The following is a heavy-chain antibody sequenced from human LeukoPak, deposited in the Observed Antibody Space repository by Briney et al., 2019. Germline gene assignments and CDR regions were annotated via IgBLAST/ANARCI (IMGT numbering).Heavy chain of an antibody. V-gene: IGHV4-59*01. CDR1: GGSISSYY. J-gene: IGHJ4*02. CDR3: ARGYCSGGTCYRTFFDY. CDR2: VPYSGST. Sequence: PSETLSLTCTVSGGSISSYYWSWIRQPPGKGLEWIGYVPYSGSTNYNSTLKSRATISVDTSKNQFSLKLSSVTAADTAVYYCARGYCSGGTCYRTFFDYWGQGTLVTVSS. D-gene: IGHD2-15*01.